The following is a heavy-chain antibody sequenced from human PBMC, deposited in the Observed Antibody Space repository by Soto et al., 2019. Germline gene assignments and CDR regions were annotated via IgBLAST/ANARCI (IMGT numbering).Heavy chain of an antibody. J-gene: IGHJ4*02. CDR1: GLTFSSCE. V-gene: IGHV3-48*03. CDR2: IGTRGSTK. D-gene: IGHD2-8*01. CDR3: AGRYCSNGVCHLGLSDY. Sequence: EVQLVESGGGLVQPGGSLRLSCAASGLTFSSCEMNWVRQAPGKGLEWVSYIGTRGSTKYYADSVRGRFTVSRDNTKSSPFLQLNSLRAEDTAVYFCAGRYCSNGVCHLGLSDYWGQGTLVTVSS.